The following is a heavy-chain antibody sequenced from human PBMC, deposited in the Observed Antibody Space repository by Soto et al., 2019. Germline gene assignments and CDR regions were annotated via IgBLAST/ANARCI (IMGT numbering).Heavy chain of an antibody. CDR3: ARGRGPLIAAAGTEDNWFDP. Sequence: QVQLVQSGAEVKKPGSSVKVSCTASGGTFSSYAISWVRQAPGQGLEWMGGIIPIFGTANYAQKFQGRVTITADESTSTAYMELSSLRAEDTAVYYCARGRGPLIAAAGTEDNWFDPWGQGTLVTVSS. CDR2: IIPIFGTA. V-gene: IGHV1-69*01. J-gene: IGHJ5*02. D-gene: IGHD6-13*01. CDR1: GGTFSSYA.